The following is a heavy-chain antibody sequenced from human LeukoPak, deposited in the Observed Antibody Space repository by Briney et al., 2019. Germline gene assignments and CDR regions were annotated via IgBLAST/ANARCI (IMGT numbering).Heavy chain of an antibody. CDR2: GNNDGTTT. CDR3: ARAYYYYNMDV. CDR1: GFTSSGYW. J-gene: IGHJ6*03. V-gene: IGHV3-74*01. Sequence: PGGSLRLSCAASGFTSSGYWMHWVRQPPGKGLVWVSRGNNDGTTTNYADSVKGRFTVSRDKAKNTLYLQMNSLRAEDTAVYYCARAYYYYNMDVWGKGTTVTVSS.